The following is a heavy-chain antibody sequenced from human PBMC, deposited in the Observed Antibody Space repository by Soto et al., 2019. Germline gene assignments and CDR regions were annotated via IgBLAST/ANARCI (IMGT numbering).Heavy chain of an antibody. CDR2: IYYSGST. V-gene: IGHV4-31*03. Sequence: QMQQQESGPGLVKPSQNLSLTCTVSGGSISSGGYYWSWIRQHPGKGLEWIGYIYYSGSTYYNPSLKSRVTISVDTSKNQFSLKLSSVTAADTAVYYCARDASDSSGYYYVDYWGQGTLVTVSS. CDR3: ARDASDSSGYYYVDY. D-gene: IGHD3-22*01. CDR1: GGSISSGGYY. J-gene: IGHJ4*02.